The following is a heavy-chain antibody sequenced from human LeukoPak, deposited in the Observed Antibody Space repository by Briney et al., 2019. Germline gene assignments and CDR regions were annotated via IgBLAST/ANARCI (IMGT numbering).Heavy chain of an antibody. CDR2: ISGSGGST. Sequence: GGSLRLSCAASGFTHSSYAMSWLRQAPGKALEGVSAISGSGGSTYYADSVKGRFTISRDNYKNTLYLQMNSLRAEDTAVYYCAKSSSVDWLPNWFDPWGQGTLVTVSS. CDR3: AKSSSVDWLPNWFDP. V-gene: IGHV3-23*01. D-gene: IGHD3-9*01. CDR1: GFTHSSYA. J-gene: IGHJ5*02.